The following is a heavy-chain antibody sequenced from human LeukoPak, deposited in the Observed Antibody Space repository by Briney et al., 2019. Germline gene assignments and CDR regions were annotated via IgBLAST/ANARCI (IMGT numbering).Heavy chain of an antibody. CDR3: AREAAGYDILTGYYSDAFDI. V-gene: IGHV3-21*01. CDR2: ISSSSSYI. D-gene: IGHD3-9*01. Sequence: GGSLRLSCAASGFTFSSYSMNWVRQAPGKGLEWVSSISSSSSYIYYADSVKGRFTISRDNAKNSLYLQMNSLRAEDTAVYYCAREAAGYDILTGYYSDAFDIWGQGTMVTVSS. J-gene: IGHJ3*02. CDR1: GFTFSSYS.